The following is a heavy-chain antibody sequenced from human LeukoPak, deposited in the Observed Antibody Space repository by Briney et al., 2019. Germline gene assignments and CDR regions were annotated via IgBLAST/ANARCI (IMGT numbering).Heavy chain of an antibody. CDR1: GGSINSYY. V-gene: IGHV4-59*01. CDR3: ARRAAAVGTYYMDV. CDR2: IYYSGGT. Sequence: PSETLSLTCTVSGGSINSYYWNWIRQPPGKGLEWIGYIYYSGGTNYNPSLKSRVTIAVDTSKNQFSLKLSSATAADTAVYYCARRAAAVGTYYMDVWGKGTTATASS. D-gene: IGHD6-13*01. J-gene: IGHJ6*03.